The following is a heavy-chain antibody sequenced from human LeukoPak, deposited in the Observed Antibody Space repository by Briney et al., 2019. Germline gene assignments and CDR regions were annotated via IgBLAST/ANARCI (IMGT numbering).Heavy chain of an antibody. Sequence: PSETLSLTCTVSGGSISSYYWSWIRQPPGKGLEWIGYIYYSGSTNYNPSLKSRVTISVDTSKNQFSPKLSSVTAADTAVYYCARVVGAIRDWGQGTLVTVSS. CDR1: GGSISSYY. D-gene: IGHD1-26*01. CDR3: ARVVGAIRD. V-gene: IGHV4-59*01. J-gene: IGHJ4*02. CDR2: IYYSGST.